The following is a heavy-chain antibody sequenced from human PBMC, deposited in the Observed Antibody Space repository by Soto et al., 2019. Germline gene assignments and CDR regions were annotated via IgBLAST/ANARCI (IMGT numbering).Heavy chain of an antibody. CDR1: GFTFSSYA. J-gene: IGHJ6*02. CDR3: ARETYYDFWSGPYYGMDV. Sequence: QVQLVESGGGVVQPGRSLRLSCAASGFTFSSYAMHWVRQAPGKGLEWVAVISYDGSNKYYADSVKGRFTISRDTSKNTLYLQMNSVRAEDTAVYYCARETYYDFWSGPYYGMDVWGQGTTVTVSS. D-gene: IGHD3-3*01. V-gene: IGHV3-30-3*01. CDR2: ISYDGSNK.